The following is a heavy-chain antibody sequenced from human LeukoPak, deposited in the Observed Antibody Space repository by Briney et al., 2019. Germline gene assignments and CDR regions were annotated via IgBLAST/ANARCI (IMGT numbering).Heavy chain of an antibody. V-gene: IGHV4-59*01. CDR1: GGSFSGYY. Sequence: SETLSLTCAVYGGSFSGYYWSWIRQPPGKGLEWIGYIYYSGSTNYNPSLKSRVTISVDTSKNQFSLKLSSVTAADTAVYYCARAYGGNSGVWFDPWGQGTLVTVSS. D-gene: IGHD4-23*01. CDR2: IYYSGST. J-gene: IGHJ5*02. CDR3: ARAYGGNSGVWFDP.